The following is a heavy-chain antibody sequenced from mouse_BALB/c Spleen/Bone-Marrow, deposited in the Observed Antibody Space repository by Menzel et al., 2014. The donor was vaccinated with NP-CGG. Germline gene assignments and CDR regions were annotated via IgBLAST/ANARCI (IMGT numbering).Heavy chain of an antibody. D-gene: IGHD2-2*01. J-gene: IGHJ2*01. CDR1: GFNFSDYG. V-gene: IGHV5-15*02. CDR2: ISNLAYSI. Sequence: EVQGVESGGGVVQPGGSRKLSCAASGFNFSDYGMAWVRLAPGKGPEWVAFISNLAYSIYYADTVTGRFTISRENAKNTLYLEISSLRFEDTAMYYCTRDRGYDRGYYFDHWGQGTPLTVSS. CDR3: TRDRGYDRGYYFDH.